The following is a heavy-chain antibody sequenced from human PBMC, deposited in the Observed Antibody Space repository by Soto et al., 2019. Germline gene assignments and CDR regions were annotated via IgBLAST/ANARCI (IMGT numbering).Heavy chain of an antibody. V-gene: IGHV1-18*01. CDR2: ISGDDGHT. CDR1: GYTFTKYG. Sequence: QVQLVQSGAEVEKPGASVKVSCKASGYTFTKYGISWVRQAPGQGLEWMGWISGDDGHTNYGQKFQGRVTMTRDTSTSTGYMELRSLRSDDTALYYCARDWNCTNSRCQNCFDPWGQGTLVIVSS. J-gene: IGHJ5*02. CDR3: ARDWNCTNSRCQNCFDP. D-gene: IGHD2-8*01.